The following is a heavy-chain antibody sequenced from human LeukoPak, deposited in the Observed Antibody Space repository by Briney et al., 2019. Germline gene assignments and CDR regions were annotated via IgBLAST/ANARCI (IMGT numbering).Heavy chain of an antibody. D-gene: IGHD3-22*01. Sequence: GESLKISCKGSGYIFTHNWIGWVRQMPGKGLEWMGIIYPGDSDTRYSPSFQGQVTISADKSISTAYLQWSSLKASDTATYYCARQWAYYYDSSGYYYVSPFDYWGQGTLVTVSS. J-gene: IGHJ4*02. CDR2: IYPGDSDT. CDR3: ARQWAYYYDSSGYYYVSPFDY. V-gene: IGHV5-51*01. CDR1: GYIFTHNW.